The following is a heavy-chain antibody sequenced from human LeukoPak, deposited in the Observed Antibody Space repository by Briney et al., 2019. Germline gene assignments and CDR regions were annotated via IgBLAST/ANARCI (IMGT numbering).Heavy chain of an antibody. V-gene: IGHV3-21*01. D-gene: IGHD2-2*01. Sequence: GGSLRLSCAASGFTFSSYSMNWVRQAPGKGLEWVSSISSSSSYIYYADSVKGRFTISRDNAKNSLYLQMNSLRDEDTAVYYCARPGDIVVVPAADAFDIWGQGTMVTVSS. CDR2: ISSSSSYI. CDR1: GFTFSSYS. J-gene: IGHJ3*02. CDR3: ARPGDIVVVPAADAFDI.